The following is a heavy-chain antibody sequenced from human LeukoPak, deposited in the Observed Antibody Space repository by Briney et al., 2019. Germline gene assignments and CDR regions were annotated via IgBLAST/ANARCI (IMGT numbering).Heavy chain of an antibody. D-gene: IGHD3-16*02. CDR1: GFTFSGYA. V-gene: IGHV3-23*01. CDR2: LSGSGAGT. J-gene: IGHJ4*02. CDR3: AKDRYSPH. Sequence: PGGSLRLSCAASGFTFSGYALGWVRQAPGRGLEWVATLSGSGAGTYYSDSVQGRFTISRDNSKNTLYLQMNSLRAEDTAVYYCAKDRYSPHWGQGTLVTVSS.